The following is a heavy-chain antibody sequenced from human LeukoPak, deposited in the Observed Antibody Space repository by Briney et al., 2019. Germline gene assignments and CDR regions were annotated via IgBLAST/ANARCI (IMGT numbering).Heavy chain of an antibody. V-gene: IGHV3-23*01. CDR2: ISGSGGST. Sequence: GGSLRLSCAASGFTFSSYAMSWVRQAPGKGLEWVSAISGSGGSTYYADSVKGRFTISRDNSKNTLYLQMNSLRAEDTAVYYCAKEKTYYDSSGYPTPFDYWGQGTLVTVSS. CDR3: AKEKTYYDSSGYPTPFDY. J-gene: IGHJ4*02. D-gene: IGHD3-22*01. CDR1: GFTFSSYA.